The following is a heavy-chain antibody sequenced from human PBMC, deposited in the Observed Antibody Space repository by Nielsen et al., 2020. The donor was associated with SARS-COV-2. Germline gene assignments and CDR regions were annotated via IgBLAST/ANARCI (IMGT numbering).Heavy chain of an antibody. J-gene: IGHJ4*02. CDR2: IGSSSSYI. V-gene: IGHV3-21*01. CDR3: ASSYYDSRGDY. Sequence: WIRQPPGKGLEWVSSIGSSSSYIYYADSVKGRFTISRDNAKNSLYLQMNSLRAEDTAVYYCASSYYDSRGDYWGQGTLVTVSS. D-gene: IGHD3-22*01.